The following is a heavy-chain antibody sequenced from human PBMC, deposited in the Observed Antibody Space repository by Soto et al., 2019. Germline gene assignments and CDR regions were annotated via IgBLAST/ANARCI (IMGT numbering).Heavy chain of an antibody. J-gene: IGHJ4*02. CDR2: TRPNNGNT. D-gene: IGHD3-10*01. CDR1: GYTFRIYG. V-gene: IGHV1-18*01. CDR3: VRDLDGSGSYYTDY. Sequence: QIQLVQSGAEVKKPGASVKVSCKASGYTFRIYGINWVRQAPGQGPEWMGWTRPNNGNTKYAQNLQGRVTMTTDTSTSTAYMELRSLRPDDTAVYYCVRDLDGSGSYYTDYWGQGTLVTVSS.